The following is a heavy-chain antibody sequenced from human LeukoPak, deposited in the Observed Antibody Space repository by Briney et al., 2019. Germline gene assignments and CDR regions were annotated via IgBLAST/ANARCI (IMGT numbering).Heavy chain of an antibody. D-gene: IGHD3-22*01. Sequence: GGSLRLSCAASGLTFSDYSMNWVRQAPGKGLEWVSWSSSGSGYIYYADSVKGRFTISKDNAKNSLYLQMNSLRAEDTAVYSCARNYYDSTGYWNYYFDYWGQGTLVTVSS. CDR2: SSSGSGYI. CDR1: GLTFSDYS. J-gene: IGHJ4*02. V-gene: IGHV3-21*01. CDR3: ARNYYDSTGYWNYYFDY.